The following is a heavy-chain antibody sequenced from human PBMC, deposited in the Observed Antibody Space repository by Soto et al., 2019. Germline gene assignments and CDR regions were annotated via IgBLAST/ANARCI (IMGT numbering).Heavy chain of an antibody. Sequence: ASVKVSCKASGYTFTGYYMHWVRQAPGQGLEWMGWINPNSGGTNYAQKFQGWVTVTRDTSISTAYMELSRLRSNDTAVYYCARDYCSGGSCYVDIWGQGTMVTVSS. CDR3: ARDYCSGGSCYVDI. V-gene: IGHV1-2*04. CDR2: INPNSGGT. J-gene: IGHJ3*02. CDR1: GYTFTGYY. D-gene: IGHD2-15*01.